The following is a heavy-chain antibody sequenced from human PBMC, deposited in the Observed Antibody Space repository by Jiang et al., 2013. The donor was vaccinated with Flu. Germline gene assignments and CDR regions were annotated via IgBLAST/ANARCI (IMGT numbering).Heavy chain of an antibody. CDR2: VSTTGSP. CDR1: GGSIGNYY. J-gene: IGHJ4*02. CDR3: ARDLNVSPGPFDY. D-gene: IGHD3-10*02. Sequence: LTCTVSGGSIGNYYWSWIRQPAGKGLQWIGRVSTTGSPNYNPSLKSRVTMSLDTSKNQFSLKLTSVTATDTAVYYCARDLNVSPGPFDYWGQGTLVTVSS. V-gene: IGHV4-4*07.